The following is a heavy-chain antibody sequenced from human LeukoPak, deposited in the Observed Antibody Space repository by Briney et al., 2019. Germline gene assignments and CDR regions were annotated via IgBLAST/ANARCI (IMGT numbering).Heavy chain of an antibody. D-gene: IGHD3-3*01. Sequence: SETLSLTCTVSGGSISCGGYYWSWTRQHPGKGLEWIGYIYYSGSTYYNPSLKSRVTIAVDTSKNQFSLKLSSVTAADTAVYYCARGGYDFWSGTNWFDPWGQGTLVTVSS. J-gene: IGHJ5*02. V-gene: IGHV4-31*03. CDR2: IYYSGST. CDR3: ARGGYDFWSGTNWFDP. CDR1: GGSISCGGYY.